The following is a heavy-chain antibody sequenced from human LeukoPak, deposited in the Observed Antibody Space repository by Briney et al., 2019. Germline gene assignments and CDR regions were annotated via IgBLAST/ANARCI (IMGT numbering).Heavy chain of an antibody. D-gene: IGHD3-10*01. V-gene: IGHV3-30*04. CDR2: ISFDGSNK. Sequence: GGSLRLSCAASGFTFSSYAMHWVRQAPGKGLEWVSVISFDGSNKYYAYSVKGRFTISRDNAKNSLYLQMNSLRAEDTAVYYCGGFGELFFGYYYYGMDVWGQGTTVTVSS. CDR3: GGFGELFFGYYYYGMDV. J-gene: IGHJ6*02. CDR1: GFTFSSYA.